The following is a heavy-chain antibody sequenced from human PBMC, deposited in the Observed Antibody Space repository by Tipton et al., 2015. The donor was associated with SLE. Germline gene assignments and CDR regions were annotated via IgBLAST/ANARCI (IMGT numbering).Heavy chain of an antibody. V-gene: IGHV4-31*03. CDR1: GGSISGDDYY. CDR2: QSYRGST. CDR3: ARGGVGGYASLDS. J-gene: IGHJ4*02. D-gene: IGHD5-12*01. Sequence: TLSLTCTVYGGSISGDDYYWSWIRQHPGMGLEWIGHQSYRGSTHSNPSLRSRVTISVDTSKNQFSLRLTSVTAADTAVSYCARGGVGGYASLDSCGQGAPFAVSS.